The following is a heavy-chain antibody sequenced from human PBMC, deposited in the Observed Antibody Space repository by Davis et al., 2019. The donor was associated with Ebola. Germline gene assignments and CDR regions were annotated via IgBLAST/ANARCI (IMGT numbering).Heavy chain of an antibody. D-gene: IGHD3-10*01. CDR1: VITFSSYA. Sequence: GESLKISCTDSVITFSSYAMTWVRQAPGKGLEWVSAISGSGGSTYYADSVKGRFTISRDNSKNTLYLQMNSLRAEDTAVYYCARDRDGSGSYSYYGMDVWGQGTTVTVSS. CDR3: ARDRDGSGSYSYYGMDV. J-gene: IGHJ6*02. CDR2: ISGSGGST. V-gene: IGHV3-23*01.